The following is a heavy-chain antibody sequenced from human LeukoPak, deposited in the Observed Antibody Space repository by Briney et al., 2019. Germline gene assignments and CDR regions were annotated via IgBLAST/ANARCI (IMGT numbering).Heavy chain of an antibody. CDR3: AKDLGLGRYFDWSSGLVDY. CDR1: GFTFSSYA. J-gene: IGHJ4*02. V-gene: IGHV3-23*01. CDR2: ISGSGGST. Sequence: GGSLRLSCAASGFTFSSYAMSWVRQAPGKGLEWVSAISGSGGSTYYADSVKGRFTISRDNSKNTLYLQMNSLRAEDTAVYYCAKDLGLGRYFDWSSGLVDYWGQGTLVTVSS. D-gene: IGHD3-9*01.